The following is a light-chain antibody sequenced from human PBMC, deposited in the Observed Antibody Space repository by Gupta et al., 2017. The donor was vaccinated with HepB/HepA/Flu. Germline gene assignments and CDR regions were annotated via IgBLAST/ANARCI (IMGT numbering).Light chain of an antibody. Sequence: EIVMTQSPATLSVSPGERATLSCRASQSVSSDLAWYQQKPGQAPRLLIYGASTRATGIPARFSGSGSGTEFTLTISSLQSEAFAVYYCQQYNNWPPVTFGQGTRLEIK. CDR1: QSVSSD. V-gene: IGKV3-15*01. J-gene: IGKJ5*01. CDR3: QQYNNWPPVT. CDR2: GAS.